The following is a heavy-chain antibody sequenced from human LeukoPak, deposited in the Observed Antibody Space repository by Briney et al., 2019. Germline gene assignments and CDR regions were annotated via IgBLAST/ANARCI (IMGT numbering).Heavy chain of an antibody. CDR3: ARDGGDCSGDSCYVDY. CDR1: GFTFDDYG. J-gene: IGHJ4*02. V-gene: IGHV3-20*04. CDR2: IKWNGGST. D-gene: IGHD2-15*01. Sequence: GGSLRLSCAASGFTFDDYGMSWVRQAPGKGLERVPSIKWNGGSTGYADSVKGRFTISRDNAKNSLYLQMNSLRAEDTALYYCARDGGDCSGDSCYVDYWGQGTLVTVSS.